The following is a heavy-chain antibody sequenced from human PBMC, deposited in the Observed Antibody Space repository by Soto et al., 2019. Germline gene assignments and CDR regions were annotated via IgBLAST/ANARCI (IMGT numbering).Heavy chain of an antibody. J-gene: IGHJ5*02. Sequence: QVQLVQSGAEVKKPGSSVKVSCKASGGTFSSYAISWVRQAPGQGLEWMGGIIPIFGTANYAQKFQGRVTITADKTTSTAYMELSSLRSEDTAVYYCARDVEPLDVVVGPLIGGWFAPWGQGTLVTVSS. D-gene: IGHD2-21*01. CDR1: GGTFSSYA. CDR3: ARDVEPLDVVVGPLIGGWFAP. CDR2: IIPIFGTA. V-gene: IGHV1-69*06.